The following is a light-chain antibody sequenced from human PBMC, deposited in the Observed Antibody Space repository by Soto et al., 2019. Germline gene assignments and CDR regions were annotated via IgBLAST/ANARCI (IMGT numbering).Light chain of an antibody. CDR1: NSDVGAYNY. CDR2: DVY. Sequence: QSVLTQPHSVSGSPGQAVAISCTGTNSDVGAYNYVSWYQHHPGNAPKLIIHDVYKRHSGVPDRFSASKSGNTASRTISGRQSEDEGDYYCCSYAGSSTSVLFGGGTKLTVL. V-gene: IGLV2-11*01. CDR3: CSYAGSSTSVL. J-gene: IGLJ2*01.